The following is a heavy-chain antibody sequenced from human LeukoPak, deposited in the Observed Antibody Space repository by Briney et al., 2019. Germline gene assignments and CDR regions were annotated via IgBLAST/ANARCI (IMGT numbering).Heavy chain of an antibody. V-gene: IGHV1-69*04. CDR3: ARDGELSTSPDY. Sequence: ASVKVSCKASGYTFTSYYMHWVRQAPGQGLEWMGRIIPILGIANYAQKFQGRVTVTADKSTSTAYMELSSLRSEDTAVYYCARDGELSTSPDYWGQGTLVTVSS. CDR1: GYTFTSYY. CDR2: IIPILGIA. J-gene: IGHJ4*02. D-gene: IGHD1-7*01.